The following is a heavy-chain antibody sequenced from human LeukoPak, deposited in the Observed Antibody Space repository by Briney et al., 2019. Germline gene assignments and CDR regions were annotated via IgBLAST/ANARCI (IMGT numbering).Heavy chain of an antibody. CDR3: SRGTYPYSSDN. CDR2: INGDGNST. J-gene: IGHJ4*02. Sequence: GGSLRLSCAASGFSFSSYYMHWVRQAREKGLLWISHINGDGNSTGYADSVKGRFTISRDNAKNILYLQMNSLRAEDTAVYYCSRGTYPYSSDNRGQGALVTVSS. D-gene: IGHD3-10*01. V-gene: IGHV3-74*01. CDR1: GFSFSSYY.